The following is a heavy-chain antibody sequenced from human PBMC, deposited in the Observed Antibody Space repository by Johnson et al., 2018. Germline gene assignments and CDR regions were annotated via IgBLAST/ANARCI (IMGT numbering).Heavy chain of an antibody. J-gene: IGHJ6*02. CDR3: ARDRHSTSYFSYYYGMDV. CDR2: IYYSGIT. V-gene: IGHV4-31*03. Sequence: QVQLQESGPGLVRPSQTLSLTCNVSGGSISSGGYYWNWIRQHPGKGLEWIGSIYYSGITDHNPSPKTRVTMSVDTSKNQFSLNLTSVTAADTAVYFCARDRHSTSYFSYYYGMDVWGPGTTVTVSS. D-gene: IGHD3-10*01. CDR1: GGSISSGGYY.